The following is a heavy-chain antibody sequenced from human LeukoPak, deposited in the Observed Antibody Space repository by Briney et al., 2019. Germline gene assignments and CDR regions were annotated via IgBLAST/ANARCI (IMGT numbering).Heavy chain of an antibody. V-gene: IGHV3-7*01. D-gene: IGHD6-19*01. Sequence: GGSLRLSCAASGFTFSNYWMIWVRQAPGQGLEWVANIKQDGSDKSYVDSVKGRFTISRDNAKNSLYLQMNSLRVEDTAVYYCARARTSGDEALAGNYCGQGTLVTVSS. CDR3: ARARTSGDEALAGNY. J-gene: IGHJ4*02. CDR2: IKQDGSDK. CDR1: GFTFSNYW.